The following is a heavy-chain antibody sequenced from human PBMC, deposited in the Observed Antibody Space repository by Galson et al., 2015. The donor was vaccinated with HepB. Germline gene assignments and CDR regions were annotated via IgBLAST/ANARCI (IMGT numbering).Heavy chain of an antibody. Sequence: PALVKPTQTLTLTCTFSGFSLSTSGMCVSWIRQPPGKALEWLARIDWDDDKYYSTSLKTRLTISKDTSKNQVVLTMTNMDPVDTATYYCARITMVRGRPPYFDYWGQGTLVTVSS. J-gene: IGHJ4*02. V-gene: IGHV2-70*11. D-gene: IGHD3-10*01. CDR1: GFSLSTSGMC. CDR2: IDWDDDK. CDR3: ARITMVRGRPPYFDY.